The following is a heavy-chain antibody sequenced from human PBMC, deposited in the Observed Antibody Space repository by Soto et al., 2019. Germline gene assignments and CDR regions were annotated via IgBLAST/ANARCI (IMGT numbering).Heavy chain of an antibody. CDR3: AREDILTGYTIDP. Sequence: RGESLKISCKGSGYSFTSYWIGWVRQMPGKGLEWMGIIYPGDSDTRYSPSFQGQVTISADKSISTAYLQWSSLKASDTAMYYCAREDILTGYTIDPWGQGTLVTVSS. CDR2: IYPGDSDT. V-gene: IGHV5-51*01. D-gene: IGHD3-9*01. J-gene: IGHJ5*02. CDR1: GYSFTSYW.